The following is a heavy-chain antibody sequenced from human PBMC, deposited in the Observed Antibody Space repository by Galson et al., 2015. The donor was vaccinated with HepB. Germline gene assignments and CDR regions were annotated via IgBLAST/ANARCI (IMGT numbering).Heavy chain of an antibody. D-gene: IGHD3-16*01. V-gene: IGHV3-66*01. J-gene: IGHJ4*02. CDR2: IYRGGAT. CDR1: GFPVTYNY. Sequence: SLRLSCAASGFPVTYNYVSWVRQAPGKGLEWVSLIYRGGATSYADSVQGRFIISRDSSTNTVYLQMRRLRVDDSAIYYCARDEGATPPRHFWGQGVLVTVSS. CDR3: ARDEGATPPRHF.